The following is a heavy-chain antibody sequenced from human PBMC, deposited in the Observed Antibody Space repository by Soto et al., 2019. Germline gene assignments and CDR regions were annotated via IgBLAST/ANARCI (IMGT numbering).Heavy chain of an antibody. CDR1: GYTFTSYA. Sequence: QVQLVQSGAEVKKPGASVKVSCKASGYTFTSYAMHWVRQAPGQRLEWMGWINAGHGNTKYSQKFQGRVTITRDTSASTAYMELSSLRSEDTDVYYCARELVGATPSLDYWGQGTLVTVSS. V-gene: IGHV1-3*01. J-gene: IGHJ4*02. CDR2: INAGHGNT. D-gene: IGHD1-26*01. CDR3: ARELVGATPSLDY.